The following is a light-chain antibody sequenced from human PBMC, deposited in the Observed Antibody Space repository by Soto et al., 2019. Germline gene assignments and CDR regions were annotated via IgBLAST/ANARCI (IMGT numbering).Light chain of an antibody. CDR3: QPYGSSPFT. V-gene: IGKV1-39*02. CDR1: QSISNH. J-gene: IGKJ5*01. CDR2: HVS. Sequence: DIQMTQYPSSLSPSLEDRVIITCRASQSISNHLNWYQQKPGKAPKLLIYHVSMLETGVPPRFSGSGCGTDFTLTISILEHEDFAVYYCQPYGSSPFTCGQGTRM.